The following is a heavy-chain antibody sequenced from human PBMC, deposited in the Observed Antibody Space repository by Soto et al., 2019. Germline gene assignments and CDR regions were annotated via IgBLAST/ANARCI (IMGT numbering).Heavy chain of an antibody. J-gene: IGHJ6*02. CDR2: ISGSGGST. CDR3: AKDSDGSGSYYYYYYYGMDV. Sequence: GGSLRLSCAASGFTFSSYAMSWVRQAPGKGLEWVSAISGSGGSTYYADSVKGRFTISRDNSKNTLYLQMNSLRAEDTAVYYCAKDSDGSGSYYYYYYYGMDVWGQGTTVTVSS. D-gene: IGHD3-10*01. CDR1: GFTFSSYA. V-gene: IGHV3-23*01.